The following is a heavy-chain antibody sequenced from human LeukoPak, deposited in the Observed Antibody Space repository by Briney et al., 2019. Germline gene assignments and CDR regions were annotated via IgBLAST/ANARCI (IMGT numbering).Heavy chain of an antibody. D-gene: IGHD6-19*01. J-gene: IGHJ4*02. Sequence: KSSETLSLTCTASGGSISSYYWSWIRQPAGKGLEWIGRIYTSGSTNYNPSLKSRVTMSVDTSKNQFSLKLSSVTAADTAVYYCARDPQADSSGWYGGDYWGQGTLVTVSS. CDR2: IYTSGST. CDR3: ARDPQADSSGWYGGDY. V-gene: IGHV4-4*07. CDR1: GGSISSYY.